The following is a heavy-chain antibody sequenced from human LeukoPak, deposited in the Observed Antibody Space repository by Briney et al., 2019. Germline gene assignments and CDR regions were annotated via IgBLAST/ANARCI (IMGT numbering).Heavy chain of an antibody. CDR3: ARQDYSSSSLNY. V-gene: IGHV5-51*01. CDR2: IYPGDSDT. CDR1: GYTFTSYW. Sequence: GESLKISCKGSGYTFTSYWVAWVRQMPGKGLEWMGIIYPGDSDTRYSPSFQGQVTISADKSISTAYLQWSSLKASDTAMYYCARQDYSSSSLNYWGQGTLVTVSS. J-gene: IGHJ4*02. D-gene: IGHD6-6*01.